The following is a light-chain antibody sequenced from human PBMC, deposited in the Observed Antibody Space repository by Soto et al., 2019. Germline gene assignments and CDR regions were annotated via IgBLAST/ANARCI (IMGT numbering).Light chain of an antibody. CDR2: GAS. CDR3: QQYGSSPRT. V-gene: IGKV3-20*01. Sequence: DIVLTQSPGTLSLSPGERATLSCRASQSVSSNSAWYQQKPGQAPRLLIYGASSRATGIPDRFSGSGSGTDFTLTISRLEPEDFAVYYCQQYGSSPRTFGQGTNVDIK. CDR1: QSVSSN. J-gene: IGKJ1*01.